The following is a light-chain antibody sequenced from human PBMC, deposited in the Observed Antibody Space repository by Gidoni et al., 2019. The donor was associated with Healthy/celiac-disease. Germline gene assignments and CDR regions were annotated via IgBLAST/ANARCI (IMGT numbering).Light chain of an antibody. CDR1: QSISSW. CDR2: KAS. Sequence: DIQMTQSPSTLSASVGDRVTITCRASQSISSWLAWYQQKPGKAPKLLIYKASSLESGVPSRFSRSGSGTEFTLTISSLQPDDFATYYCQQYKSYSPWTFGQGTKVEIK. V-gene: IGKV1-5*03. J-gene: IGKJ1*01. CDR3: QQYKSYSPWT.